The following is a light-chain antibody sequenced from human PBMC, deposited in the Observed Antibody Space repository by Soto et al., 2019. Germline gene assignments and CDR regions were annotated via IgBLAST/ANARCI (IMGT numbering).Light chain of an antibody. V-gene: IGKV1-39*01. CDR2: TAS. CDR1: RTISTY. CDR3: QQSYGNPRT. Sequence: DIQVTQSPSSLSASVGDRVTITCRASRTISTYLNWYQQKPGKAPKLLISTASTLRSGVPSRFSGSASGTDFTPFTLTISSLQPEDFATYYCQQSYGNPRTFGQGTKLEIK. J-gene: IGKJ2*01.